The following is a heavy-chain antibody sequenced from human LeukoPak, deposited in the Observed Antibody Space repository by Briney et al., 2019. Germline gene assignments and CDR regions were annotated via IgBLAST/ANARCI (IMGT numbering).Heavy chain of an antibody. J-gene: IGHJ4*02. Sequence: GASEKVSCKASGGTFSSYAISWVRQAPGQGLEWMGGIIPIFGTANYAQKFQGRVTITADESTSTAYMELSSLRSEDTAVYYCARVGAYYQGYYFDYWGQGTLVTVSS. CDR1: GGTFSSYA. CDR2: IIPIFGTA. V-gene: IGHV1-69*13. CDR3: ARVGAYYQGYYFDY. D-gene: IGHD3-10*01.